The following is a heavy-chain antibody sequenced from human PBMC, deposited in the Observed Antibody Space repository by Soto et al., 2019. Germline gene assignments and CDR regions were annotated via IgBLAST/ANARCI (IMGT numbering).Heavy chain of an antibody. J-gene: IGHJ6*02. V-gene: IGHV5-51*01. CDR3: ARLQESAGYYYGMDV. CDR1: GYSFTSYW. CDR2: IYPGDSDT. Sequence: GESLKISCKGSGYSFTSYWIGWVRQMPGKGLEWMGIIYPGDSDTRYSPSFQGQVTISADKSISTAYLQWSSLKASDTAMYYCARLQESAGYYYGMDVWGQGTTVTVSS.